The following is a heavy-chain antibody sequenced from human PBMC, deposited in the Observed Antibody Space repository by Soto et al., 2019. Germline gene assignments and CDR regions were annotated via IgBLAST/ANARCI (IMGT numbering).Heavy chain of an antibody. CDR3: AKDFTIFGVVMFGMDV. CDR2: ISGSGGST. V-gene: IGHV3-23*01. CDR1: GFTFSSYA. J-gene: IGHJ6*02. Sequence: PGGSLRLSCEASGFTFSSYAMSWVRQAPGKGLEWASAISGSGGSTYYADSVKGRFTISRDNSKNTLYLQMNSLRAEDTAVYYCAKDFTIFGVVMFGMDVWGQGTTVTVSS. D-gene: IGHD3-3*01.